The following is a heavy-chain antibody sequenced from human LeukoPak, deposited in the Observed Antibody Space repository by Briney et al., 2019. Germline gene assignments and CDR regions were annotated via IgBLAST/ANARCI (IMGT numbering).Heavy chain of an antibody. D-gene: IGHD6-13*01. CDR1: GFTFSSYG. Sequence: GGSLRLSCAAYGFTFSSYGMHLVRQAPGKGLEWVAVIWYDGSNKYYADSVKGRFTISRDNSKNTLYLQMNSLRAEDTAVYYCARDGIAAVAFDYWGQGTLVTVSS. CDR2: IWYDGSNK. V-gene: IGHV3-33*01. CDR3: ARDGIAAVAFDY. J-gene: IGHJ4*02.